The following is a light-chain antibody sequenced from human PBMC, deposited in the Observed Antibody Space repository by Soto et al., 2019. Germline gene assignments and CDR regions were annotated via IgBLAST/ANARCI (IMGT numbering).Light chain of an antibody. CDR1: HSIHSSF. V-gene: IGKV3-20*01. Sequence: EVVLTQSPGTLSLSPGERASLSCRASHSIHSSFLAWYQQKPGQAPRLLIYGASSRATDIPDSFSDGGSGTDFTQNVSRREPEDFAVYYCQQYDTAPYTFGQGTKLEI. CDR2: GAS. J-gene: IGKJ2*01. CDR3: QQYDTAPYT.